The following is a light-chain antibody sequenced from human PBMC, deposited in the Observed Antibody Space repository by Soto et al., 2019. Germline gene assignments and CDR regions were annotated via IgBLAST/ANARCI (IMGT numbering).Light chain of an antibody. V-gene: IGKV3-20*01. Sequence: EIVLTQSPGTLSLSPGERATLSCRASQSVSSSFLAWYQQKPGQAPRLLIYGASSRATGIPDRFSDSGSGTDFTLTISRLEPEDFAVYYCQQYGRSPPTVGQGTKVEIK. CDR2: GAS. J-gene: IGKJ1*01. CDR3: QQYGRSPPT. CDR1: QSVSSSF.